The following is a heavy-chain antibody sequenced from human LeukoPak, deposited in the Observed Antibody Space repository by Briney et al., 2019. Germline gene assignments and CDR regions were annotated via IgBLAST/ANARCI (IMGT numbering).Heavy chain of an antibody. D-gene: IGHD3-10*01. V-gene: IGHV3-53*01. CDR1: GFTVSSNY. CDR2: IYSGGST. J-gene: IGHJ4*02. Sequence: AGGSLRLSCAASGFTVSSNYMSWVRQAPGKELEWVSVIYSGGSTYYADSVKGRFTISRDNSKNTLYLQMNSLRAEDTAVYYCARVLLWFGELSRAYFDYWGQGTLVTVSS. CDR3: ARVLLWFGELSRAYFDY.